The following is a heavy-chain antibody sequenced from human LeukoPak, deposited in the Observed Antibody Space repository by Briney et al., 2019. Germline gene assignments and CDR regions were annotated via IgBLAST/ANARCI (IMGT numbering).Heavy chain of an antibody. V-gene: IGHV4-59*01. Sequence: PSETLSLTCTVSGGSIITYYWSWIRQPPGKGLEWIAFTHSSGNTGYNPSLKSRVTISVDTSKNQFSLKLSSVTAADTAVYYCARETSQKGAHYMDVWGKGTTVTISS. CDR3: ARETSQKGAHYMDV. D-gene: IGHD3-16*01. J-gene: IGHJ6*03. CDR2: THSSGNT. CDR1: GGSIITYY.